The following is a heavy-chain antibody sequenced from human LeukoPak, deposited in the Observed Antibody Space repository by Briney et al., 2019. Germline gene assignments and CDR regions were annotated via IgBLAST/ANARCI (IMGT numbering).Heavy chain of an antibody. CDR3: ARAPVYDSSGYYYY. V-gene: IGHV1-69*13. J-gene: IGHJ4*02. Sequence: SVKVSCKASGGTFSSFAISWLRQAPGQGLEWMGGIIPIFGTANYTQKFQGRVTITADESTSTAYMELSSLRSEDTAMYYCARAPVYDSSGYYYYWGQGTQVTVSS. D-gene: IGHD3-22*01. CDR2: IIPIFGTA. CDR1: GGTFSSFA.